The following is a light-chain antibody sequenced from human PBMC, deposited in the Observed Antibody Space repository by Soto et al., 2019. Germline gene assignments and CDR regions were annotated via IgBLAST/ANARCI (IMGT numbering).Light chain of an antibody. J-gene: IGKJ4*01. Sequence: DLQMTQSPSSLSASVGDRVTITCQASQDINNCLNWYQQKPGKAPKLLIYGASNLETGVPSRFSGSGSGTDSTFTITSLQPEDIATYYCQQYDSLPLTFGGGTKVEIK. V-gene: IGKV1-33*01. CDR2: GAS. CDR1: QDINNC. CDR3: QQYDSLPLT.